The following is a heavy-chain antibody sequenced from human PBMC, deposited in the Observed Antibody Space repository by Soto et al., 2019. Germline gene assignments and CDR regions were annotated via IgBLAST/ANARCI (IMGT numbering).Heavy chain of an antibody. J-gene: IGHJ4*02. D-gene: IGHD5-12*01. V-gene: IGHV1-69*01. Sequence: QVQLVQSGAEVKKPGSSVKVSCKASGGTFNNYAISWVRQAPGQGLEWMGGIIPIIGTADYAHKFQCRLAISADESTGTTFMELSSLRSEDTALYYCARGGVDVVATSAFDYWGQGTLVTVSS. CDR2: IIPIIGTA. CDR3: ARGGVDVVATSAFDY. CDR1: GGTFNNYA.